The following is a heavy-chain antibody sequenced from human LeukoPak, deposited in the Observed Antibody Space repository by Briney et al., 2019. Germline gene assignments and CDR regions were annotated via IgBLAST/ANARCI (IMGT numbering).Heavy chain of an antibody. V-gene: IGHV4-38-2*01. Sequence: SETLSLTCAVSGYSISSGYYWGWIRQPPGKGREWFGSIYHSGSTYYNPSLKSRVTISVDTSKNQFSLKLSSVTAADTAVYYCARAPGDIVVGGWGYHGMDVWGKGTTVTVSS. CDR3: ARAPGDIVVGGWGYHGMDV. D-gene: IGHD2-15*01. J-gene: IGHJ6*04. CDR2: IYHSGST. CDR1: GYSISSGYY.